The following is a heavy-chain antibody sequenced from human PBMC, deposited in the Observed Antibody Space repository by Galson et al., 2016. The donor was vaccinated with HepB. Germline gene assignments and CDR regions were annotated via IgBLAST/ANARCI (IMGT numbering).Heavy chain of an antibody. Sequence: TLSLTCSVSGGSISSGSYYWGWLRQPAGKGLQWIGRMYSSGTINYNPPLKSRVTMSRDTSKNQFSLQVNYVTAADTAVYYCARATPPAGTYYLDYWGQGILVTVSS. CDR1: GGSISSGSYY. CDR2: MYSSGTI. D-gene: IGHD2-2*01. CDR3: ARATPPAGTYYLDY. J-gene: IGHJ4*02. V-gene: IGHV4-61*02.